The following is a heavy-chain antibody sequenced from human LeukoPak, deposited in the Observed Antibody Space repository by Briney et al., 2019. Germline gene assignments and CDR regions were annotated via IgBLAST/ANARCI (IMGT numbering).Heavy chain of an antibody. V-gene: IGHV3-23*01. CDR2: VSGADGTT. J-gene: IGHJ6*03. CDR1: GFTFSAYG. Sequence: GGSLRLSCAASGFTFSAYGMSWVRQSPRKGLEWVSGVSGADGTTYYADSVKGRFTISRDNSKSTLYLQMNNLRAEDTAVYYCAKHWSYCSTTSCFFNYYYYYMDVWGKGTTVTVSS. CDR3: AKHWSYCSTTSCFFNYYYYYMDV. D-gene: IGHD2-2*01.